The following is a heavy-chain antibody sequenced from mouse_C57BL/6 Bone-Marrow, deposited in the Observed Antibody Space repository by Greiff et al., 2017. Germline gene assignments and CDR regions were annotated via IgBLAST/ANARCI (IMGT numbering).Heavy chain of an antibody. CDR2: IDPSDSYT. D-gene: IGHD1-1*01. CDR1: GYTFTSYW. J-gene: IGHJ1*03. Sequence: VKLQQPGAELVMPGASVKLSCKASGYTFTSYWMHWVKQRPGQGLEWIGEIDPSDSYTNYNQKFKGKSTLTVDKSSSTAYMQLSSLTSEDSAVYYCARENYYGSSYDWYFDVWGTGTTVTVSS. CDR3: ARENYYGSSYDWYFDV. V-gene: IGHV1-69*01.